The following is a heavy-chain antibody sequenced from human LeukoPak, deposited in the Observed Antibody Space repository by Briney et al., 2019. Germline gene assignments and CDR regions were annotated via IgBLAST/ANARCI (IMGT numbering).Heavy chain of an antibody. CDR1: GFTFDDYA. Sequence: GGSLRLSCAASGFTFDDYAMHWVRQAPGKGLEWVSTISWNSGSIGYADSVKGRFTISRDNAKNSLYLQMNSLRAEDTALYYCAKDPGSSWSDWYFDLWGRGTLVTVSS. CDR3: AKDPGSSWSDWYFDL. J-gene: IGHJ2*01. CDR2: ISWNSGSI. V-gene: IGHV3-9*01. D-gene: IGHD6-13*01.